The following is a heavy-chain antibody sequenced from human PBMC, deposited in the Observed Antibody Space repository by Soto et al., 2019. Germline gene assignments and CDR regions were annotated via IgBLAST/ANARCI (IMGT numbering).Heavy chain of an antibody. CDR2: INHSGST. D-gene: IGHD2-8*01. J-gene: IGHJ4*02. Sequence: ETLSLTCAVYGGSFSVYYWYWIRQPPGKGLEWIGEINHSGSTNYNPSLKSRVTILVDTSKNQFSLKLSSVTAADTAVYYCARRYYTNGVYYTAVDYWGQGTLVTVSS. CDR3: ARRYYTNGVYYTAVDY. CDR1: GGSFSVYY. V-gene: IGHV4-34*01.